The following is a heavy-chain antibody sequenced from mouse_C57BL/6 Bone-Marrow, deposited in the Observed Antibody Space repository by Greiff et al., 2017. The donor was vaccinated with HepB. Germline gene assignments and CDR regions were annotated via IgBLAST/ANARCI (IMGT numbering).Heavy chain of an antibody. Sequence: EVQRVESGPGLVKPSQSLSLTCSVTGYSITSGYYWNWIRQFPGNKLEWMGYISYDGSNNYNPSLKNRISITRDTSKNQFFLKLNSVTTEDTATYYCARGLRYYFDYWGQGTTLTVSS. CDR3: ARGLRYYFDY. CDR2: ISYDGSN. D-gene: IGHD1-1*01. CDR1: GYSITSGYY. J-gene: IGHJ2*01. V-gene: IGHV3-6*01.